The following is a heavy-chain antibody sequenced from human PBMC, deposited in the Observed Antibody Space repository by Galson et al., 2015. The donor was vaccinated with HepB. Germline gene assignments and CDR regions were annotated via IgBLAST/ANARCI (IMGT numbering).Heavy chain of an antibody. CDR2: ISSSSSTI. Sequence: SLRLSCAASGFTFSSYSMNWVRQAPGKGLEWVSYISSSSSTIYYADSVKGRFTISRDNAKNSLYLQMNSLRDEDTAVYYCARDLRYDILTGSFYYYYGMDVWGQGTTVTVSS. D-gene: IGHD3-9*01. V-gene: IGHV3-48*02. CDR1: GFTFSSYS. CDR3: ARDLRYDILTGSFYYYYGMDV. J-gene: IGHJ6*02.